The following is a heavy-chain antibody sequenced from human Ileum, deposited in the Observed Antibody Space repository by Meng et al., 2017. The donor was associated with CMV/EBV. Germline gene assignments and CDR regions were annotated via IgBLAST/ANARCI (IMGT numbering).Heavy chain of an antibody. V-gene: IGHV3-23*01. Sequence: LSVAASGFTFSSYAMGWVRQAPGKGLEWVASISGAGINTYYADFVKGRFTISRDNSQDTLYLQLNSLGADDTALYYCAKDQRIWGVGGQGTLVTVSS. CDR1: GFTFSSYA. J-gene: IGHJ4*02. CDR2: ISGAGINT. CDR3: AKDQRIWGV. D-gene: IGHD3-10*01.